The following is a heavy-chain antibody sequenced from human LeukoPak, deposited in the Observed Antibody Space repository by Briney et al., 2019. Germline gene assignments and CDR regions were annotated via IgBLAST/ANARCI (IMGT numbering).Heavy chain of an antibody. V-gene: IGHV3-23*01. Sequence: GGSLRLSCAASGLTFSSYAMSWVRQAPGKGLEWVSSISGSGDRTHYGDSVKGRFTISRDNSKNTLYLQMNSLRAEDTAVYCCAKIGGYYNYWGQGTLVTVSS. CDR1: GLTFSSYA. D-gene: IGHD1-26*01. J-gene: IGHJ4*02. CDR2: ISGSGDRT. CDR3: AKIGGYYNY.